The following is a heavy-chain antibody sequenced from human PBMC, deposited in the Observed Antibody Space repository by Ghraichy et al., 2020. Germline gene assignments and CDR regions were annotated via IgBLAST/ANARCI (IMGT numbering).Heavy chain of an antibody. V-gene: IGHV3-23*01. J-gene: IGHJ6*02. Sequence: GGSLRLSCTASGLTFSNYAMSWVRQAPGKGLEWVSVISDSGGRTYHADSVKGRFTVSRDNSKNTLYLQMNSLRAEDMVVYYCAKNEKGFHHFYYYGMDVWGQGTTVIVSS. CDR1: GLTFSNYA. CDR2: ISDSGGRT. CDR3: AKNEKGFHHFYYYGMDV.